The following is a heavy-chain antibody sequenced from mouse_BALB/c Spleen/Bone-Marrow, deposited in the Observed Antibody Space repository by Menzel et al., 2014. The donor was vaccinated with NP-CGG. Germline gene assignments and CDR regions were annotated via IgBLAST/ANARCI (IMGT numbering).Heavy chain of an antibody. CDR3: ASNYVNYVWFAN. Sequence: VKLVESGAELMKPGASVKISCTATGYTFSRYWIGRVKQRLGHDHEGIGEILPGSGSTNYNEKFKGKTTFTPDTSSNTAYMQLSRLSSEDSTVYYSASNYVNYVWFANWGQGTLVTVSA. D-gene: IGHD2-1*01. CDR1: GYTFSRYW. V-gene: IGHV1-9*01. CDR2: ILPGSGST. J-gene: IGHJ3*01.